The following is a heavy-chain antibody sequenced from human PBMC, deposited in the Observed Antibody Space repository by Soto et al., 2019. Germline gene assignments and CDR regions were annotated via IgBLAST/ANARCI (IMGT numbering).Heavy chain of an antibody. CDR2: ISQHGDDI. V-gene: IGHV3-21*01. CDR1: GFTFASYN. J-gene: IGHJ6*02. Sequence: VGSLRLSCASSGFTFASYNMLWVRQAPGKGLEWVASISQHGDDIYHADSVKGRFTVSRDNAKNCLFLEMTILRDGDTAVYYCARGGSAERQTDGESYHYYPMDVWGQGTTVTVSS. D-gene: IGHD3-22*01. CDR3: ARGGSAERQTDGESYHYYPMDV.